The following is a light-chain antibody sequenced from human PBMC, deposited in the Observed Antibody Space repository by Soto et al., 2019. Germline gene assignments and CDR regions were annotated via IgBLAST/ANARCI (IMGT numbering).Light chain of an antibody. CDR1: SSDVGSYKL. J-gene: IGLJ7*01. Sequence: QSVLTQPASVSGSPRQSITISCTGTSSDVGSYKLVSWYQQHPGKAPKLMISEVSKRPSGISDRFSGSKSGSTASLTISGLQAEDEADYYCCSYAGTSTHTVFGGGTQLTVL. CDR3: CSYAGTSTHTV. V-gene: IGLV2-23*02. CDR2: EVS.